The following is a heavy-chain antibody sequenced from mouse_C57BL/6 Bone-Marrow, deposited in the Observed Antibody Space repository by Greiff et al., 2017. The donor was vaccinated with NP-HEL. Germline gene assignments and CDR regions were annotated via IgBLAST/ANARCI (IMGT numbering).Heavy chain of an antibody. CDR1: GFTFSSYG. CDR2: ISSGGSYT. V-gene: IGHV5-6*02. CDR3: ASHPMDY. J-gene: IGHJ4*01. Sequence: DVKLVESGGDLVKPGGSLKLSCAASGFTFSSYGMSWVRQTPDKRLEWVATISSGGSYTYYPDSVKGRFTISRDNAKNTLYLQMSSLKSEDTAMYYCASHPMDYWGQGTSVTVSS.